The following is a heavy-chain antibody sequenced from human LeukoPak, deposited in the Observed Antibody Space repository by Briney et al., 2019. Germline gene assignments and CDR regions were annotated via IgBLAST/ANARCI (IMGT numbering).Heavy chain of an antibody. D-gene: IGHD3-9*01. J-gene: IGHJ4*02. CDR1: GSTFSSYD. CDR2: IGTAGDT. Sequence: GGSLRLSYAASGSTFSSYDMHWVRQATGKGLEWVSAIGTAGDTYYPGSVKGRFTISRESAKNSLYLQMNSLRAGDTAVYYCARGYGILTGDNYFDYWGQGTLVTVSS. V-gene: IGHV3-13*01. CDR3: ARGYGILTGDNYFDY.